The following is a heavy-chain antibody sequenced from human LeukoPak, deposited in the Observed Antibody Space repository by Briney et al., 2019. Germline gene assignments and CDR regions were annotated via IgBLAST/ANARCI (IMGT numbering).Heavy chain of an antibody. CDR1: GFTFGDYA. CDR2: IRSKAYGGTT. CDR3: TRQVVLTAKERGYYFDY. V-gene: IGHV3-49*03. Sequence: QPGRSLTLSCTASGFTFGDYAMSWFRKAPGKGLEWVGFIRSKAYGGTTEYAASVKGRFTISRDDSKSFAYLQMNSLKTDDTAVYYCTRQVVLTAKERGYYFDYWGQGTLVTVSS. J-gene: IGHJ4*02. D-gene: IGHD6-13*01.